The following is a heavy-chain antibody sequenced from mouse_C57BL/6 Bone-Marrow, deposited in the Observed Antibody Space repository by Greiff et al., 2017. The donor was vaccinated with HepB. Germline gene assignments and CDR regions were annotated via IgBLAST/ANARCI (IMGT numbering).Heavy chain of an antibody. Sequence: QVQLQQSGPGLVAPSQSLSITCTVSGFSLTSYGVHWVRQSPGKGLEWLVVIWSDGSTTYNSALKSRLSISKDNSKSQVFLKMNSIQTEDTAMYYCARHGRLLRYYYAMDYWGQGTSVSVSS. CDR1: GFSLTSYG. CDR3: ARHGRLLRYYYAMDY. CDR2: IWSDGST. J-gene: IGHJ4*01. D-gene: IGHD2-3*01. V-gene: IGHV2-6-1*01.